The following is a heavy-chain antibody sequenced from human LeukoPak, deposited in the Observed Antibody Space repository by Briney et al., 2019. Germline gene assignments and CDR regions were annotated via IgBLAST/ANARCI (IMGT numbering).Heavy chain of an antibody. CDR2: IWHDGSYK. CDR3: ARGLQRDYMDV. D-gene: IGHD4-11*01. Sequence: GGSLRLSCAASGFIFSSFGMHWVRQAPGKGLEWVAVIWHDGSYKYYLDSVKGRFTISRDNAKNTLYLQMNNQRVEDTAVYYCARGLQRDYMDVWGKGTTVTVSS. CDR1: GFIFSSFG. V-gene: IGHV3-33*01. J-gene: IGHJ6*03.